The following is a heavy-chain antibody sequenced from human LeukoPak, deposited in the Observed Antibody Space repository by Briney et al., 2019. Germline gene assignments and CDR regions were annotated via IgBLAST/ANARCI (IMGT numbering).Heavy chain of an antibody. D-gene: IGHD6-19*01. CDR2: ISGSDGST. V-gene: IGHV3-23*01. Sequence: GGSLRLSCAASGFTFSSYVMSWVRQAPGKGLEWVSAISGSDGSTWYADSVKGRFTISRDNSKNTLYLQMNSLRTEDTAVYYCARDAPYSGGCCAFDIWGQGTTVTVSS. CDR1: GFTFSSYV. J-gene: IGHJ3*02. CDR3: ARDAPYSGGCCAFDI.